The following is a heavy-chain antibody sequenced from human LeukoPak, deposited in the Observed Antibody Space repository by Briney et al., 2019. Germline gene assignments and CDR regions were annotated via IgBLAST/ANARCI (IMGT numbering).Heavy chain of an antibody. CDR1: GYSFTSYW. V-gene: IGHV5-51*01. CDR2: IYPGDSDT. CDR3: ARAGIVGATSFDY. Sequence: HGESLKISCKGSGYSFTSYWIGWVRQMPGKGLEWVGIIYPGDSDTRYSPSFQGQVTISADKSISTAYLQWSSLKASDTATYYCARAGIVGATSFDYWGQGTLVTVSS. D-gene: IGHD1-26*01. J-gene: IGHJ4*02.